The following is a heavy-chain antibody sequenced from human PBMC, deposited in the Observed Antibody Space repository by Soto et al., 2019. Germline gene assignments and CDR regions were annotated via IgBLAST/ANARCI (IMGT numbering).Heavy chain of an antibody. Sequence: SETLSLTCAVYGGFLSESYWTWIRQPPGKGLEWIGEINHVGGTNYNPSLKSRVTMSVDTSQNQFSLRLISVTAADTAMYFCVRIRYQLPSSVLWLDPWGQETPVTVSS. CDR1: GGFLSESY. D-gene: IGHD3-16*01. J-gene: IGHJ5*02. CDR3: VRIRYQLPSSVLWLDP. V-gene: IGHV4-34*01. CDR2: INHVGGT.